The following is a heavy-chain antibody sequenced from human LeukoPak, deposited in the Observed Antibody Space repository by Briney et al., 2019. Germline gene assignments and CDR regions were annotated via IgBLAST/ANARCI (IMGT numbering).Heavy chain of an antibody. CDR2: INSDGSNI. CDR3: TSELGIQPWSQYY. Sequence: GGSLRLSCAASGFTFSSYWMHWVRQVPGKGLVWVSYINSDGSNINYADSVRGRFTISRDNAKNTLYLQMNSLRAEETGVYYCTSELGIQPWSQYYWGQGTLVTVSS. CDR1: GFTFSSYW. J-gene: IGHJ4*02. V-gene: IGHV3-74*01. D-gene: IGHD5-18*01.